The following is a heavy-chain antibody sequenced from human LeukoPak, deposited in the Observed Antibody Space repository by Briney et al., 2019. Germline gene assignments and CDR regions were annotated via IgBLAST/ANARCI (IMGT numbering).Heavy chain of an antibody. CDR3: ARGGYCSGGSCYAPPGILY. D-gene: IGHD2-15*01. Sequence: SQTLSLTCTVSGGSISSGDNYWSWIRQPPGRGLELIGYMYYSGSTYYNPSLKSRVTISVDTSKNQFSLKLSSVTAADTAVYYCARGGYCSGGSCYAPPGILYWGQGTLVTVSS. CDR1: GGSISSGDNY. CDR2: MYYSGST. V-gene: IGHV4-30-4*08. J-gene: IGHJ4*02.